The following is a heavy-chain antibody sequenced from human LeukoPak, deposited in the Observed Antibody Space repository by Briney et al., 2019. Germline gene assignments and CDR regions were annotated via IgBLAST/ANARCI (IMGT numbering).Heavy chain of an antibody. J-gene: IGHJ4*02. D-gene: IGHD3-22*01. Sequence: GGSLRLSCAASGFTFSSYWMSWVRQAPGKGLEWVANIKQDGSEKYYVDSVKGRFTISRDNAKNSLYLQMNSLRAEDTAVYCCARDHAKYYYESSGYYNDYWGQGTLVTVSS. V-gene: IGHV3-7*01. CDR3: ARDHAKYYYESSGYYNDY. CDR2: IKQDGSEK. CDR1: GFTFSSYW.